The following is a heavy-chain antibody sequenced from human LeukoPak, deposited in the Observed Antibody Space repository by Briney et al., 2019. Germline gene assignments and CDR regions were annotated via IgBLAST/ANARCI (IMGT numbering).Heavy chain of an antibody. V-gene: IGHV3-33*01. CDR1: GFTFSSYG. CDR3: ARASTTVPNLLDN. D-gene: IGHD4-17*01. Sequence: GRSLRLSCAASGFTFSSYGMHWVRQAPGKGLEWVAVIWYDGSNKYYADSVKGRFTISGDNAKNTLYLQMNSLRAEDTAVYFCARASTTVPNLLDNWGQGTLVTVSS. CDR2: IWYDGSNK. J-gene: IGHJ4*02.